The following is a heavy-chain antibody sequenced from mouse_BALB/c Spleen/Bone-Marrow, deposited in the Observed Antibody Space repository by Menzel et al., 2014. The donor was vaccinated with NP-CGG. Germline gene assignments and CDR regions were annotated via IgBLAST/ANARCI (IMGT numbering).Heavy chain of an antibody. J-gene: IGHJ3*01. Sequence: QVQLKKSGAELVKTWASVKSSCKASSYTFTSYYMYWVKQRPGQGLEWIGEINPSNGGTNFDEKFKSKATLTVDKSSSTAYMQLSSWTSEDSAVYYCTREGDSPFAYWGQGTLVTVSA. CDR2: INPSNGGT. CDR3: TREGDSPFAY. CDR1: SYTFTSYY. V-gene: IGHV1S81*02. D-gene: IGHD2-13*01.